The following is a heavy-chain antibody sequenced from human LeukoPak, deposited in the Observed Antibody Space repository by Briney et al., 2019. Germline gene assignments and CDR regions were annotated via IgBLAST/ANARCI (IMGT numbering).Heavy chain of an antibody. Sequence: GGSLRLSCAASGFTFSTYYMHWVRQAPGKGLVWVSHITSDGSSTNYADSVKGRFTISRGNAKNTLYLQMNNLRVEDTAVYYCARYRAYTLDYWGQGTLVTVSS. CDR3: ARYRAYTLDY. D-gene: IGHD3-16*01. CDR1: GFTFSTYY. J-gene: IGHJ4*02. V-gene: IGHV3-74*01. CDR2: ITSDGSST.